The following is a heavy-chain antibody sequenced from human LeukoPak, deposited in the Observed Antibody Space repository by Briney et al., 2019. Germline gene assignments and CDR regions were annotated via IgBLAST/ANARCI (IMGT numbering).Heavy chain of an antibody. CDR1: GGSISSSSYY. CDR2: IYYSGST. Sequence: SETLSLTCTVSGGSISSSSYYWGWIRQPPGKGLEWIGSIYYSGSTYYNPSLKSRVTISVDTSKNQLSLKLSSVTAADTAVYYCARMYSSGWYLSGLHWYFDLWGRGTLVTVSS. CDR3: ARMYSSGWYLSGLHWYFDL. D-gene: IGHD6-19*01. J-gene: IGHJ2*01. V-gene: IGHV4-39*01.